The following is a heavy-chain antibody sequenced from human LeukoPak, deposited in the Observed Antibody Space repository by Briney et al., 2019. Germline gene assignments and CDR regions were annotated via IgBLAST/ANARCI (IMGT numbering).Heavy chain of an antibody. CDR3: ARRPVSARPDFFDS. J-gene: IGHJ4*01. Sequence: PSETLSLTCAVYGESFSGYSWNWIRQSPGKGLEWIGKINHSGTFNYNPSLKSRVTISVDTSKNQFSLKLTSVTAADTAVYYCARRPVSARPDFFDSWGHGTLVTVSS. D-gene: IGHD6-6*01. V-gene: IGHV4-34*01. CDR1: GESFSGYS. CDR2: INHSGTF.